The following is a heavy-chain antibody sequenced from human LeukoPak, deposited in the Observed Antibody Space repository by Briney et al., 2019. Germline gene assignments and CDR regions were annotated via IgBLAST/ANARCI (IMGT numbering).Heavy chain of an antibody. J-gene: IGHJ4*02. CDR3: AKGRGEYQLLYFDY. Sequence: GGSLRLSCAASGFTFSNYNMNWVRQAPGKGLEWVSYISSSGGTIYYAGSLKGRFTISRDNAKKSLYLQMNSLRAEDTAVYYCAKGRGEYQLLYFDYWGQGTLVTVSS. CDR2: ISSSGGTI. D-gene: IGHD2-2*02. V-gene: IGHV3-48*04. CDR1: GFTFSNYN.